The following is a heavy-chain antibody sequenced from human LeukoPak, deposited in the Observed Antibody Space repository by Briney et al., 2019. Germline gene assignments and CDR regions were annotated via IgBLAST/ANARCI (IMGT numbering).Heavy chain of an antibody. CDR2: IKLDGSEK. J-gene: IGHJ4*02. D-gene: IGHD3-3*01. CDR1: GFIFGNYW. CDR3: AKSSEYYDFWTSYLADS. Sequence: GGSLRLSCVASGFIFGNYWMTWVRQAPGKGLEWVANIKLDGSEKNYMDSVKGRFTISRDDAKSSLYLQMNNLRAEDTAVYYCAKSSEYYDFWTSYLADSWGQGTRSPSPQ. V-gene: IGHV3-7*01.